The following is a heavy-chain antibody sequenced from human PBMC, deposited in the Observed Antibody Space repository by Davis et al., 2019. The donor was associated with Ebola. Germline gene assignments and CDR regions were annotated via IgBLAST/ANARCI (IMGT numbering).Heavy chain of an antibody. V-gene: IGHV4-4*02. CDR1: GDSISSSNW. CDR3: ARANYFDKSGYPSDY. Sequence: MPSETLSLTCAVSGDSISSSNWWSWVRQPPGKGLEWIGEIYHSGTTNYNPSLKSRATISVDKSQNHFSLKLSSVTAADTAVYYCARANYFDKSGYPSDYWGHGTLVTVSS. CDR2: IYHSGTT. D-gene: IGHD3-22*01. J-gene: IGHJ4*01.